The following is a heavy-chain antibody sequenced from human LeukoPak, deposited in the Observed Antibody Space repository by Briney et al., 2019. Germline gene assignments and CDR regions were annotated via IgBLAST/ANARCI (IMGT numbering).Heavy chain of an antibody. CDR2: IIPIFGTA. D-gene: IGHD5-12*01. CDR3: ARGRGYDSNFVYYYYMDV. V-gene: IGHV1-69*13. J-gene: IGHJ6*03. Sequence: SVKASCKASGGTFSSYAISWVRQAPGQGLEWMGGIIPIFGTANYAQKFQGRVTITADESTSTAYMELSSLRSEDTAVYYCARGRGYDSNFVYYYYMDVWGKGTTVTVSS. CDR1: GGTFSSYA.